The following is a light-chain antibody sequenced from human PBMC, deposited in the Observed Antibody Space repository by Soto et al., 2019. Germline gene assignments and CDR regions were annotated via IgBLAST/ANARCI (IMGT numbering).Light chain of an antibody. Sequence: EIVLTQSPATLSLSPGERANLPCRASQSVSSYLAWYQQKPGQAPRLLIYDASNRATGIPARFSGSGSGTDFTPTISSLEPEDFAVYYCQQRSNWPPTFGQGTKLEIK. J-gene: IGKJ2*01. CDR3: QQRSNWPPT. V-gene: IGKV3-11*01. CDR2: DAS. CDR1: QSVSSY.